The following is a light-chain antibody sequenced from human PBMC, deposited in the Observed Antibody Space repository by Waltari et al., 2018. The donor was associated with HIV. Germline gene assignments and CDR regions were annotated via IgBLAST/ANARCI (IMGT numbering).Light chain of an antibody. V-gene: IGKV1-17*01. J-gene: IGKJ4*01. CDR2: GTS. CDR1: QDIRND. CDR3: LQHNSYPYI. Sequence: DIQMTQSPSSLSASVGDRVTITCRASQDIRNDLGWYQQNPGKAPKRLIYGTSSLQSGVPSRFSGSGSGTEFTLTISSLQPEDFATYFCLQHNSYPYIFGGGTKVEIK.